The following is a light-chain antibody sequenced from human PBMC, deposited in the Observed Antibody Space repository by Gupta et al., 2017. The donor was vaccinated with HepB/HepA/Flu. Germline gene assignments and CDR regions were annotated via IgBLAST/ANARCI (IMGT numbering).Light chain of an antibody. V-gene: IGLV2-11*01. CDR3: CSYGGSYTWV. CDR1: SSDVGAYNY. Sequence: QSALTQPRSVSESPGQSVPISCTGTSSDVGAYNYVSWYRHHPGEAPKLMIYDVTKRPSGVPDRFSGSKSGNTASLTISGLQAEDEADYYCCSYGGSYTWVFGGGTKLTVL. J-gene: IGLJ3*02. CDR2: DVT.